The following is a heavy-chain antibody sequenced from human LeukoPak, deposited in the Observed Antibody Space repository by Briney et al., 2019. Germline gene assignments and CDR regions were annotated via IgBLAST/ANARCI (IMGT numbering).Heavy chain of an antibody. CDR2: NSYSGST. D-gene: IGHD1-1*01. J-gene: IGHJ5*02. CDR1: GDSISSYY. CDR3: AREGTAGTNLNWFDP. Sequence: SETLSLTCTVSGDSISSYYWSWIPQPPGKGLECIGYNSYSGSTNFNPSLKSRVTISVDTSKNQFSLKLSSVTAADTAVYYCAREGTAGTNLNWFDPRGQGTLVTVSS. V-gene: IGHV4-59*01.